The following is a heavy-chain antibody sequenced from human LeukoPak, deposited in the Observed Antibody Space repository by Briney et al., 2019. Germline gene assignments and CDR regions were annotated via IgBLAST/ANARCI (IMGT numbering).Heavy chain of an antibody. V-gene: IGHV3-48*03. CDR1: GFTFSSYE. Sequence: GGSLRLSCAASGFTFSSYEMNWVRQAPGKGLEWVSYISSSGSTIYYADSVKGRFTISRDNAKNSLYLRMNSLGAEDTAVYYCARGTWNYGPLYYYGMDVWGQGTTVTVSS. D-gene: IGHD1-7*01. CDR3: ARGTWNYGPLYYYGMDV. CDR2: ISSSGSTI. J-gene: IGHJ6*02.